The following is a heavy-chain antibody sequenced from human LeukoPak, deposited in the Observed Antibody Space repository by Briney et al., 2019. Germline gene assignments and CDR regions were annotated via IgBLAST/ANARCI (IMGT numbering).Heavy chain of an antibody. D-gene: IGHD1-26*01. J-gene: IGHJ4*02. CDR2: ISYDGSNK. V-gene: IGHV3-30*18. CDR3: AKDGLVGDANYFDY. CDR1: GFTFSSYG. Sequence: PGGSLRLSCAASGFTFSSYGMHWVRQAPGKGLEWVAVISYDGSNKYYADSVKGRFTISRDNSKNTLYLQMNSLRAGDTAVYYCAKDGLVGDANYFDYWGQGTLVTVSS.